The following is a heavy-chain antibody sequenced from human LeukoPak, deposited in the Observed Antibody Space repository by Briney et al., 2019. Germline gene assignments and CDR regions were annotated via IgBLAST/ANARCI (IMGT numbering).Heavy chain of an antibody. CDR3: AIGNGGNSRSGYWFDP. CDR2: IIPIFGTA. V-gene: IGHV1-69*13. Sequence: GASVKVSCKASGGTFISYAISWVRQAPGQGLEWMGGIIPIFGTANYAQKFQGRVTITADESTSTAYMELSSLRSEDTAVYYCAIGNGGNSRSGYWFDPWGQGTLVTVSS. J-gene: IGHJ5*02. D-gene: IGHD4-23*01. CDR1: GGTFISYA.